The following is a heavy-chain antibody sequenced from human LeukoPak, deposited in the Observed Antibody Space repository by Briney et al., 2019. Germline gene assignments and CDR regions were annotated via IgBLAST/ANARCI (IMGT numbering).Heavy chain of an antibody. CDR2: VHYSGTT. D-gene: IGHD3-9*01. CDR3: ARGILTGLDYFDY. V-gene: IGHV4-59*01. J-gene: IGHJ4*02. Sequence: PSETLSLTCIVSGDSITNYYWSWIRQPPGKGLEWIGCVHYSGTTNYNPSLKSRVTISVDTPKNQFSLKMSSVTAADTAVYYRARGILTGLDYFDYWGEGTLVIVSS. CDR1: GDSITNYY.